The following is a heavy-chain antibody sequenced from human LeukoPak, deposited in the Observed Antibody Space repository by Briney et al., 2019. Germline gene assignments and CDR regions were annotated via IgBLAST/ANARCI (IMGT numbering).Heavy chain of an antibody. CDR3: ASRPPYYYDSSGYYYQGDY. CDR1: GGSISSGDYY. D-gene: IGHD3-22*01. CDR2: IYYSGST. V-gene: IGHV4-39*01. Sequence: SETLSLTCTVSGGSISSGDYYWGWIRQPPGKGLEWIGSIYYSGSTYYNPSLKSRVTISVDTSKNQFSLKLSSVTAADTAVYYCASRPPYYYDSSGYYYQGDYWGQGALVTVSS. J-gene: IGHJ4*02.